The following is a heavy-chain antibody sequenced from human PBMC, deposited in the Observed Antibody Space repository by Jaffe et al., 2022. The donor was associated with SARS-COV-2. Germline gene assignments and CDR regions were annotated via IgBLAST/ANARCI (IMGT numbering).Heavy chain of an antibody. CDR3: ARGGRFRVVLLAFGLNWFDP. V-gene: IGHV4-34*01. CDR2: INHSGST. CDR1: GGSFSGYY. D-gene: IGHD2-15*01. J-gene: IGHJ5*02. Sequence: QVQLQQWGAGLLKPSETLSLTCAVYGGSFSGYYWSWIRQPPGKGLEWIGEINHSGSTNYNPSLKSRVTISVDTSKNQFSLKLSSVTAADTAVYYCARGGRFRVVLLAFGLNWFDPWGQGTLVTVSS.